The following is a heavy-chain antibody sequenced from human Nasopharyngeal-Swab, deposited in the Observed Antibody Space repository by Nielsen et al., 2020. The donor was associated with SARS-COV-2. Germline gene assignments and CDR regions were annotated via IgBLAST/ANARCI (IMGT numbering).Heavy chain of an antibody. CDR3: ARMGRLDY. CDR2: IYESGST. V-gene: IGHV4-59*13. J-gene: IGHJ4*02. Sequence: GSLRLSCTVSGGSLTYYQWTWIRQFPGKGLEWIGYIYESGSTLYNPSLESRVTISLDTSKKPFSLRLTSVTAADTAVYFCARMGRLDYWGQGTLVTVSS. D-gene: IGHD3-16*01. CDR1: GGSLTYYQ.